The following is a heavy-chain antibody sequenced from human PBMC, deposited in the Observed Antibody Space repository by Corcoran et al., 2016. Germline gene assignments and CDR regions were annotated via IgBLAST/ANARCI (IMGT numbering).Heavy chain of an antibody. J-gene: IGHJ4*02. CDR1: GFNFSNYN. V-gene: IGHV3-48*04. CDR2: ISRSSSTI. CDR3: ARGEDYGEDY. Sequence: EVQLMESGGGLVQPGGSLRLSCAASGFNFSNYNMNWVCQAPGKGLEWVSYISRSSSTIYYADSVQGRFTISRDNAKNSLFLQMNSLRAEDTAFYYCARGEDYGEDYWGQGTLVTVSS. D-gene: IGHD4-17*01.